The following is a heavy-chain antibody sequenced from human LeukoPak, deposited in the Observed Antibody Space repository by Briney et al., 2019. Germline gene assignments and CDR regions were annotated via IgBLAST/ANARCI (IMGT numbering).Heavy chain of an antibody. CDR3: AKAGSRDGYHFDY. D-gene: IGHD5-24*01. J-gene: IGHJ4*02. Sequence: PGRSLRLSCAASGFTFSSYCMHWVRQAPGKGLEWVAVIWHDGSNKYYADSVKGRFTISRDNSKNTLYLQMNSLRAEDTAVYYCAKAGSRDGYHFDYWGQGTLVTVSS. V-gene: IGHV3-33*06. CDR2: IWHDGSNK. CDR1: GFTFSSYC.